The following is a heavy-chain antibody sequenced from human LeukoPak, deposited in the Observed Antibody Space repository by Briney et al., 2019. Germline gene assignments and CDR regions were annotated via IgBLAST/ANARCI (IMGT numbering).Heavy chain of an antibody. CDR2: IWYDGGNE. CDR3: ARESYGDYVYYFDY. CDR1: GFTFSSYG. D-gene: IGHD4-17*01. Sequence: PGGSLRLSCAASGFTFSSYGMHWVRQAPGKGLEWVAVIWYDGGNEYYADPVKGRFTITRDNSKNTLYLHMNTLRAEDTAVYYCARESYGDYVYYFDYWGQGTLVTVSS. J-gene: IGHJ4*02. V-gene: IGHV3-33*01.